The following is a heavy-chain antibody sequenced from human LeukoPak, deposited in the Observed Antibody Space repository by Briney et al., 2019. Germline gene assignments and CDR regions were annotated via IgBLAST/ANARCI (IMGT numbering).Heavy chain of an antibody. D-gene: IGHD3-22*01. CDR1: GYTFTSYY. CDR2: INPSGGST. CDR3: TSVRYYYDSSGYYYDPYYFDY. J-gene: IGHJ4*02. V-gene: IGHV1-46*01. Sequence: ASVKVSCKASGYTFTSYYMHWVRQAPGQGLEWMGIINPSGGSTSYAQKFQGRVTMTRDTSTSTVYMEMSSLRSEDTAVHYWTSVRYYYDSSGYYYDPYYFDYWGQGTLVTVSS.